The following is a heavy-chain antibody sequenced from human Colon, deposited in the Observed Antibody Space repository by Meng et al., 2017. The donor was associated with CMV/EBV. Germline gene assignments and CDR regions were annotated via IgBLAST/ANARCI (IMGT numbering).Heavy chain of an antibody. D-gene: IGHD6-19*01. Sequence: GGSLRLSCAASGFTFSSYDMHWVRQAPGKGLEWVAVIGYDGRSDSYADSVRGRFTITRDNSKNTVYLQMRSLRAEDTAVYYCAKDLPYSSGQYDGIDIWGQGTMVTVSS. CDR3: AKDLPYSSGQYDGIDI. V-gene: IGHV3-33*06. J-gene: IGHJ3*02. CDR1: GFTFSSYD. CDR2: IGYDGRSD.